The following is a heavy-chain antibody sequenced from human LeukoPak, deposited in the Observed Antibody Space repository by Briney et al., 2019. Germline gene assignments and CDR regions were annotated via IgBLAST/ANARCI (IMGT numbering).Heavy chain of an antibody. J-gene: IGHJ4*02. Sequence: GESLKISCKGSGYSFTSCWIGWVRQMPGKGLEWMGIIYPGDSDTRYSPAFQGQVTISADKSISTAYLQWSSLKASDTAMYYCARQGPGYSYVSAYYFDYWGQGTLVTVSS. D-gene: IGHD5-18*01. CDR2: IYPGDSDT. V-gene: IGHV5-51*01. CDR1: GYSFTSCW. CDR3: ARQGPGYSYVSAYYFDY.